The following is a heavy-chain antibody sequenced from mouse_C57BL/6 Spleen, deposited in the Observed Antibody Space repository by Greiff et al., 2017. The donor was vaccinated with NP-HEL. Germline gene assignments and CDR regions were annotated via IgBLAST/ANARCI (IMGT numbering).Heavy chain of an antibody. CDR1: GFTFSSYA. V-gene: IGHV5-4*01. CDR3: ARAPAYGPYYYDC. Sequence: EVQRVESGGGLVKPGGSLKLSCAASGFTFSSYAMSWVRQTQEKSLEWVATISDGGSYTYYPDNVKGRFTISRDTAKNNLYLQMSHLKSEDTAMYYCARAPAYGPYYYDCWGKGTTLTVSS. CDR2: ISDGGSYT. D-gene: IGHD1-2*01. J-gene: IGHJ2*01.